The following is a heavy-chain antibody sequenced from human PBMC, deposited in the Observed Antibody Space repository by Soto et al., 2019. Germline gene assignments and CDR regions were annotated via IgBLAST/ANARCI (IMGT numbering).Heavy chain of an antibody. J-gene: IGHJ6*02. CDR3: APHVPAAGYSFRIDF. D-gene: IGHD2-2*01. CDR1: GGTFSSYA. CDR2: IIPIFGTA. Sequence: QVQLVQSGAEVKKPGSSVKVSCKASGGTFSSYAISWVRQAPGQGLEWMGGIIPIFGTANYAQKFQGRVTITAAESTSTAFMELSRLRSEASAVYYCAPHVPAAGYSFRIDFWGPGTTVTVSS. V-gene: IGHV1-69*12.